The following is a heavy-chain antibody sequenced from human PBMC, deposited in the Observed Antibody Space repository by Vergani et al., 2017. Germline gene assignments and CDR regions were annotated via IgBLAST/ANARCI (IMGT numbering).Heavy chain of an antibody. CDR3: AKDMGTYYYVSGCYDHCSFDI. V-gene: IGHV3-9*01. J-gene: IGHJ3*02. CDR1: GFTFDDYA. CDR2: INWNSGSL. Sequence: EVQLVESGGGLVQPGRSLRLSCAASGFTFDDYAMHWVRQAPGKGLEWVSGINWNSGSLGYADSVKGRFTISRDNATNSLYLQMNSLRAEDTALYYCAKDMGTYYYVSGCYDHCSFDIWGQGTMVTVSS. D-gene: IGHD3-10*01.